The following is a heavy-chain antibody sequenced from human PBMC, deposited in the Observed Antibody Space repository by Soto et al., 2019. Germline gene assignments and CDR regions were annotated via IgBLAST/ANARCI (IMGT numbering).Heavy chain of an antibody. CDR3: ARDRDSGSYGGAYWYIDL. V-gene: IGHV3-64*01. J-gene: IGHJ2*01. CDR2: ISSNGGST. D-gene: IGHD1-26*01. CDR1: GFTFSSYA. Sequence: PGGSLRLSCAASGFTFSSYAMHWVRQAPGKGLEYVSAISSNGGSTYYANSVKGRFTISRDNSKNTLYLQMGSLRAEDMAVYYCARDRDSGSYGGAYWYIDLWGRGTLVTVSS.